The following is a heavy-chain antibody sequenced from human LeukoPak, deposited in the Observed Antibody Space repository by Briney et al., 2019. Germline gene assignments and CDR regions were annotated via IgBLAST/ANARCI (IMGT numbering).Heavy chain of an antibody. Sequence: GGSLRLSCAASRFTFSSYEMNWVRQAPGKGLEWVSYISSSGSTIYYADSVKGRFTISRDNAENSLYLQMNSLRAEDTAVYYCARGKWLPPYSFDYWGQGTLVTVSS. CDR3: ARGKWLPPYSFDY. V-gene: IGHV3-48*03. CDR1: RFTFSSYE. D-gene: IGHD6-19*01. J-gene: IGHJ4*02. CDR2: ISSSGSTI.